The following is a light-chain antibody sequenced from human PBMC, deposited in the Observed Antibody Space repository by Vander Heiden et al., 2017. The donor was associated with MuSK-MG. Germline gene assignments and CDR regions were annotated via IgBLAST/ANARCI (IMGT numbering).Light chain of an antibody. CDR3: QQYGSSPLT. Sequence: EIVLTQSPATLSLSPEERATPSCKASQSVSSSYLAWYQQNPGQAPRLLIYGASSRATGIPDRFSGSGSGTDFTLTSSRLEPEDFAVYYCQQYGSSPLTFGGGTKVEIK. CDR1: QSVSSSY. V-gene: IGKV3-20*01. CDR2: GAS. J-gene: IGKJ4*01.